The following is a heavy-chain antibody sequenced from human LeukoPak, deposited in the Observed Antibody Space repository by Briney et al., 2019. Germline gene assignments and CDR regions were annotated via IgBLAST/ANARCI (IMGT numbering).Heavy chain of an antibody. CDR1: GGTFSSYA. CDR3: ARQAKSGRPPFDY. Sequence: SVKVSCKASGGTFSSYAISWVRQAPGQGLEWMGGIIPIFGTANYAQKFQGRVTITADESTSTAYMELSSLRPEDTAVYYCARQAKSGRPPFDYWGQGTLVTVSS. V-gene: IGHV1-69*13. CDR2: IIPIFGTA. J-gene: IGHJ4*02. D-gene: IGHD6-25*01.